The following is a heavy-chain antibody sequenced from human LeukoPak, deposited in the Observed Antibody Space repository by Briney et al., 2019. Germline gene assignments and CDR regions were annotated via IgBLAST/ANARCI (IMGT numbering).Heavy chain of an antibody. D-gene: IGHD2-15*01. J-gene: IGHJ6*02. Sequence: GGSLRLSCAASGFTFSSYWMSWVRQAPGKGLEWVANIKQDGSEKYYVDSVKGRFTISRDNAKNSLHLQMNSLRAEDTAVYYCARDLVVVAATGYYYYGMDVWGQGTTVTVSS. CDR1: GFTFSSYW. CDR3: ARDLVVVAATGYYYYGMDV. CDR2: IKQDGSEK. V-gene: IGHV3-7*01.